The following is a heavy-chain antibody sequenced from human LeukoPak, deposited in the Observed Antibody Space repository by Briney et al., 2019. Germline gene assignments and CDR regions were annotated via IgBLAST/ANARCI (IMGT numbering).Heavy chain of an antibody. Sequence: ASVKVSCKASGYTFTDYYMHWVQQAPGKGLEWMGRVDPEDGETIYAEKFQGRVTITADTSTDTAYMELSSLRSEDTAVYYCATDPTAAATGTDYWGQGTLVTVSS. CDR1: GYTFTDYY. D-gene: IGHD6-13*01. CDR2: VDPEDGET. V-gene: IGHV1-69-2*01. CDR3: ATDPTAAATGTDY. J-gene: IGHJ4*02.